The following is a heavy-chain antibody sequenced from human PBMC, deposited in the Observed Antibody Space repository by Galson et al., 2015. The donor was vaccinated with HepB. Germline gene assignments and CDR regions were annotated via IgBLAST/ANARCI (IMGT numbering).Heavy chain of an antibody. CDR1: GYSFTSYW. J-gene: IGHJ5*02. D-gene: IGHD3-10*01. V-gene: IGHV5-10-1*01. Sequence: QSGAEVKKPGESLRISCKGSGYSFTSYWISWVRQMPGKGLKWMGRIDPSDSYTNYSPSFQGHVTISADKSISTAYLQWSSLKASDTAMYYCARRAVSGSYSGNWFDPWGQGTLVTVSS. CDR2: IDPSDSYT. CDR3: ARRAVSGSYSGNWFDP.